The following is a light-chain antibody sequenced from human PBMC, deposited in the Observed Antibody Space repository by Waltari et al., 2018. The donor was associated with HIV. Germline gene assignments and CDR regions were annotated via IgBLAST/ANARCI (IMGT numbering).Light chain of an antibody. Sequence: DIVMTQPPDSLAVCLGERAPTTSTPSQSVLYNSNNKNFLAWYQQKPGQPPKLLIYWASTRESGVPDRFSGSGSGTDFTLTISSLQAEDVAVYYCQQYYSTPLTFGGGTKVEIK. CDR3: QQYYSTPLT. V-gene: IGKV4-1*01. CDR1: QSVLYNSNNKNF. J-gene: IGKJ4*01. CDR2: WAS.